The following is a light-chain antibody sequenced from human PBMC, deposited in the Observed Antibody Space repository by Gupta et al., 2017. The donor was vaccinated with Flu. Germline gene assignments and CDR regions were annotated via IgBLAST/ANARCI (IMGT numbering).Light chain of an antibody. V-gene: IGKV2-28*01. CDR1: QSLLHSNGYNY. CDR3: MQALQTLWT. Sequence: DIVMTHPPLSLPVTPGEPASISCRSSQSLLHSNGYNYSDWYLQKPGQSPQLLIYLGSNRASGVPDRFSGRGSGTDFTLKISRVEAEDVGVYYCMQALQTLWTFGQGTKVEIK. J-gene: IGKJ1*01. CDR2: LGS.